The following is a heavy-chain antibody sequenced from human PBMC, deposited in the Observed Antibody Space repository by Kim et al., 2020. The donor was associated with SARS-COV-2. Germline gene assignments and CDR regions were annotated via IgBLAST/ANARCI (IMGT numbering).Heavy chain of an antibody. J-gene: IGHJ4*02. CDR3: ARGLGGAVAGD. V-gene: IGHV1-3*01. Sequence: KHSQKFQGRVTITRDTSTSTAYMDLSSLRSEDTAVYYCARGLGGAVAGDWGQGTLVTVSS. D-gene: IGHD6-19*01.